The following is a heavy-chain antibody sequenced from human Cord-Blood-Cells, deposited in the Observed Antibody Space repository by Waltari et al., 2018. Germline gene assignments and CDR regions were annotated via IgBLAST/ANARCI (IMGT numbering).Heavy chain of an antibody. V-gene: IGHV1-69*01. Sequence: QVQLVQSGAEVKKPGSSVKVSCKASGGTFSSYAISWVRQAPGQGLEWMGGIIPNFGTANYAQKFQGRGTITADESTSTAYMELSSLRSEDTAVYYCARDNSKDEYSSSWYGGYWGQGTLVTVSS. J-gene: IGHJ4*02. CDR2: IIPNFGTA. CDR3: ARDNSKDEYSSSWYGGY. CDR1: GGTFSSYA. D-gene: IGHD6-13*01.